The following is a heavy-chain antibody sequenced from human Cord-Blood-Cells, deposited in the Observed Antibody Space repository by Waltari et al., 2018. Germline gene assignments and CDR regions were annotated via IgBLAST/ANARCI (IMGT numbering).Heavy chain of an antibody. J-gene: IGHJ6*02. D-gene: IGHD3-3*01. Sequence: QVQLVQSGAEVKKPGASVKVSCKASGYTFTSYDINWVRQATGQGLEWVGWMNPNSGNTGYAQKFQGRVTMTRNTSISTAYMELSSLRSEDTAVYYCARLMGNYDFWSGYYYYYYYGMDVWGQGTTVTVSS. CDR2: MNPNSGNT. CDR1: GYTFTSYD. CDR3: ARLMGNYDFWSGYYYYYYYGMDV. V-gene: IGHV1-8*01.